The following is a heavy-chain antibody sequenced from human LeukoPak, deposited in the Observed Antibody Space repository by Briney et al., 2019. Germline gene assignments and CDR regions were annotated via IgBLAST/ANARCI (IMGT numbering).Heavy chain of an antibody. V-gene: IGHV1-69*05. CDR2: IIPIFGTA. J-gene: IGHJ5*02. Sequence: SVKVSCKASGGTFSSYAISWVRQAPGQGLEWMGGIIPIFGTANYAQKFQGRVTITTDESTSTAYMELSSLRSEDTAVYYCAREAQRLEWLSTHNWFDPWGQGTLVTVSS. D-gene: IGHD3-3*01. CDR3: AREAQRLEWLSTHNWFDP. CDR1: GGTFSSYA.